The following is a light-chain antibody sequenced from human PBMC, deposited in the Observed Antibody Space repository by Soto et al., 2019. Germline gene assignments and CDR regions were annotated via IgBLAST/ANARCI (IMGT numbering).Light chain of an antibody. Sequence: DIQMTQSPSSLSASVGDRVTITCRASQGISSWLAWYQQKPEEAPKSLIYAASDLQTGVPSRFSGSGSATDFILNISSLQPEDSATYYCQQYNSYPSTFGQGTKLEIK. CDR1: QGISSW. CDR2: AAS. CDR3: QQYNSYPST. J-gene: IGKJ2*01. V-gene: IGKV1D-16*01.